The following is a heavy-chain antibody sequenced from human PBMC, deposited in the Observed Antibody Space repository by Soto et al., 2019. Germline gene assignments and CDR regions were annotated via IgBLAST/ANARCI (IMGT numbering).Heavy chain of an antibody. Sequence: QVQLQESGPGLVKPSETLSLTCTLSGGSISTYYWTWIRQPPWKGLEWIGYIYHSGNTNSNPSLKSRITMSVDTSKNQFSLKLSSVTAADTAVYYCARVGSGSFDYWGQGTLVTVSS. D-gene: IGHD3-22*01. CDR3: ARVGSGSFDY. J-gene: IGHJ4*02. V-gene: IGHV4-59*01. CDR2: IYHSGNT. CDR1: GGSISTYY.